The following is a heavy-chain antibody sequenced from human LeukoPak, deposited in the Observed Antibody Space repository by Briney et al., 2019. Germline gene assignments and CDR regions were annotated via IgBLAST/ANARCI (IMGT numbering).Heavy chain of an antibody. Sequence: GGSLRLSCAASGFTVSGNYMSWVRQAPGKGLEWLSVIHRGGSTYYADSVKGRFTISRDSSKNTVFLQMDSLRAEDTAVYYCARDPGYGLGVDYGDYWGQGTLVTVSS. D-gene: IGHD3-10*01. J-gene: IGHJ4*02. CDR2: IHRGGST. CDR3: ARDPGYGLGVDYGDY. V-gene: IGHV3-66*01. CDR1: GFTVSGNY.